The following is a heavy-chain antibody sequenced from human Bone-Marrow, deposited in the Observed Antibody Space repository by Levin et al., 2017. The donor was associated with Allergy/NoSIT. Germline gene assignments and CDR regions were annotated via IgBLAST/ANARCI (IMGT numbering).Heavy chain of an antibody. CDR3: TKSRFSSSWYGGGMAV. CDR1: DVSIKTYY. D-gene: IGHD6-13*01. Sequence: SETLSLTCAVSDVSIKTYYWSWVRQSPERGLEWIGYFDDSGTSAYNPSFKSRATISIDMSNNRFSLELTSVTAADTAVYYCTKSRFSSSWYGGGMAVWGQGATVIVS. J-gene: IGHJ6*02. CDR2: FDDSGTS. V-gene: IGHV4-4*09.